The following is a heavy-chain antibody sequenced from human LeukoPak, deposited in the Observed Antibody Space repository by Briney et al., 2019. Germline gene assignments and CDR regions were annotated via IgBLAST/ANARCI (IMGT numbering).Heavy chain of an antibody. J-gene: IGHJ4*02. CDR2: INPDGSEK. D-gene: IGHD5-18*01. CDR3: ARDLAYSRLDY. CDR1: GFSFCSSW. Sequence: GGSLRLSCAAFGFSFCSSWMDWVRQAPGKGLEWVASINPDGSEKYSVDSVEGRFTISRDNAKNLLYLQVNSLRVEDTAFYYCARDLAYSRLDYWGQGMLVTVSS. V-gene: IGHV3-7*01.